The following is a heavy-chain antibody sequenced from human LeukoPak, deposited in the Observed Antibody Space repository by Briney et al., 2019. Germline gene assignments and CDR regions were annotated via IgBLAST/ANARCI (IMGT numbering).Heavy chain of an antibody. D-gene: IGHD3-3*01. CDR3: ARSPALRFLEWLSRGFDH. Sequence: GGSLRLSCAASGFIFSSYSLNWVRQAPGKGLEWILYISSSSNTIYYADSVKGRFTISRDNAKNSLHPQMNSLRAEDTAVYYCARSPALRFLEWLSRGFDHWGQGILVSVSS. CDR1: GFIFSSYS. V-gene: IGHV3-48*01. J-gene: IGHJ4*02. CDR2: ISSSSNTI.